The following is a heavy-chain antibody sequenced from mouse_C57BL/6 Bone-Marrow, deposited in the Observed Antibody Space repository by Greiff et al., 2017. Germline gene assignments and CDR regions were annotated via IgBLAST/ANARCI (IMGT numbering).Heavy chain of an antibody. CDR2: SRNKANDYTT. D-gene: IGHD3-3*01. Sequence: EVMLVESGGGLVQSGRSLRLSCATSGFTFSDFYMEWVRQAPGKGLEWIAASRNKANDYTTEYSASVKGRFIVSRDTAQSILYLQMNALRAEDTAIYYCARDAGGGRGFAYWGQGTLVTVSA. V-gene: IGHV7-1*01. CDR3: ARDAGGGRGFAY. CDR1: GFTFSDFY. J-gene: IGHJ3*01.